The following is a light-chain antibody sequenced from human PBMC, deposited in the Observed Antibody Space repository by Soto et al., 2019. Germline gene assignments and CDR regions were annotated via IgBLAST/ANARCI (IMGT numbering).Light chain of an antibody. CDR3: SSYTGGNPSYV. CDR2: DVS. J-gene: IGLJ1*01. Sequence: QSVLTQPRSVSGSPGQSVTISCTGTSSDVGGYNYVSWYQQHPGRAPKVMIYDVSKRPSGVPDRFSGSKSGNTASLTISGLQAEDEADYYCSSYTGGNPSYVFGTGTKVTVL. V-gene: IGLV2-11*01. CDR1: SSDVGGYNY.